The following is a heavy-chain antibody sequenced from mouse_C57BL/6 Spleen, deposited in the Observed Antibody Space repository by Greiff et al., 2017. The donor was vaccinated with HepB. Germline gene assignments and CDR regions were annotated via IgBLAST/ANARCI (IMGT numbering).Heavy chain of an antibody. D-gene: IGHD3-3*01. CDR3: ARWGQLRLDY. Sequence: VQLQQPGAELVMPGASVKLSCKASGYTFTSYWMHWVKQRPGQGLEWIGEIDPSDSYTNYNQKFKGKSTLTVDKSSSTAYMQLSSLTSEDSAVYYCARWGQLRLDYWGQGTTLTVSS. V-gene: IGHV1-69*01. J-gene: IGHJ2*01. CDR2: IDPSDSYT. CDR1: GYTFTSYW.